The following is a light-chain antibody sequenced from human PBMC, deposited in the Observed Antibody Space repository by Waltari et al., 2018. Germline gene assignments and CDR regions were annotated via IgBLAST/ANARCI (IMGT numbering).Light chain of an antibody. CDR1: QLGDKY. CDR3: QVWDGTTGV. Sequence: SYELTQPPSVSVSPGQTASITCSGDQLGDKYACWYQQKPGQSPVLVIYRDTKRPSGIPERFSGSNSGNTVTLTISGTQAMDEADYYCQVWDGTTGVFGTGTKVTVL. V-gene: IGLV3-1*01. J-gene: IGLJ1*01. CDR2: RDT.